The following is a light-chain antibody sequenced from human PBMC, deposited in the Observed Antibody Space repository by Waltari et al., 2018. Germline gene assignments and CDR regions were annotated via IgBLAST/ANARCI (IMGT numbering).Light chain of an antibody. CDR2: WAS. V-gene: IGKV4-1*01. J-gene: IGKJ2*01. CDR3: QKSKRAPFT. Sequence: DIVMTQSPDSLAVSLGERATINCKSSQSVLYSSNNKNYLAWYQQKPGQPPKLLIYWASTRESGVPDRFSGSGSGTDFTLTISSLQAEDVAVYYCQKSKRAPFTFGQGTKLEI. CDR1: QSVLYSSNNKNY.